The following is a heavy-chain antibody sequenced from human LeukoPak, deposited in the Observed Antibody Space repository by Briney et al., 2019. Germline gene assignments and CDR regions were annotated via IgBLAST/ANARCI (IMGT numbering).Heavy chain of an antibody. V-gene: IGHV3-23*01. D-gene: IGHD3-16*02. J-gene: IGHJ4*02. CDR2: ICGSGGCT. CDR3: ASTPFYDYVWGSYRYRGLFDN. Sequence: PGGSLGLSCAASGFTFSTYAMSWVGQAPGRGLEWVSGICGSGGCTYYADSVKGRFTISRDNSKNTLYLQINSLRVEDTAVYYCASTPFYDYVWGSYRYRGLFDNWGQGTLVSVSS. CDR1: GFTFSTYA.